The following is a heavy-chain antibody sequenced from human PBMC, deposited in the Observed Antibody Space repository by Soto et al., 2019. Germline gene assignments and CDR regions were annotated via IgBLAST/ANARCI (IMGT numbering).Heavy chain of an antibody. CDR3: ARDTVFLFDY. CDR2: IYHSGTT. Sequence: SETLSLTCAVSGDSISSSNWWSGVRQPPGKGLEWIGEIYHSGTTHYNPSLKSRVTMSLDKSRNQFSLKLSSVTAADTAMYYCARDTVFLFDYWGQATLVTVSS. CDR1: GDSISSSNW. D-gene: IGHD2-21*01. V-gene: IGHV4-4*02. J-gene: IGHJ4*02.